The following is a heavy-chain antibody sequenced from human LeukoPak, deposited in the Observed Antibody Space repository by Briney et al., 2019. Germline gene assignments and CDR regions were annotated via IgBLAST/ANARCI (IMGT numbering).Heavy chain of an antibody. CDR2: ISGGGGST. CDR3: AKGPREAVAGYYYYYYYMDV. CDR1: AFTFSSYA. Sequence: GGSLRLSCAASAFTFSSYAMNWVRQAPGKGLEWVSAISGGGGSTYYADSVKGRFTISRDNSKDTLYLQMNSLRAEDTAVYYCAKGPREAVAGYYYYYYYMDVWGKGTTVTVSS. D-gene: IGHD6-19*01. J-gene: IGHJ6*03. V-gene: IGHV3-23*01.